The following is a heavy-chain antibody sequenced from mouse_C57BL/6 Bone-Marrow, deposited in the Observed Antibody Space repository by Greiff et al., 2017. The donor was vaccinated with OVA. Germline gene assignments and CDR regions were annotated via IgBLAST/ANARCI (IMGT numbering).Heavy chain of an antibody. J-gene: IGHJ2*01. CDR1: GYAFSSSW. Sequence: VQLQQSGPELVKPGASVKISCKASGYAFSSSWMNWVKQRPGKGLEWIGRIYPGDGDTNYNGKFKGKATLTADKSSSTAYMQLSSLTSEDSAVYFCARGYYYGSSPYYCDYWGQGTTLTVSS. CDR2: IYPGDGDT. V-gene: IGHV1-82*01. CDR3: ARGYYYGSSPYYCDY. D-gene: IGHD1-1*01.